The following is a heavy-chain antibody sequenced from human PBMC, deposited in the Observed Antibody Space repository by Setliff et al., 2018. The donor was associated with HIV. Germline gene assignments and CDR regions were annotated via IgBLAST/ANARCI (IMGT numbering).Heavy chain of an antibody. CDR3: AREGDIGVVRGVIYFDY. CDR2: LYYSGST. D-gene: IGHD3-10*01. V-gene: IGHV4-39*07. J-gene: IGHJ4*02. CDR1: GGSIRSSCHY. Sequence: PSETLSLTCTVSGGSIRSSCHYWGWIRQPPGKGLEWIGSLYYSGSTYNNPSLKSRLTISVDTSKNQFSLKLSSVTAADTAVYYCAREGDIGVVRGVIYFDYWGQGTLVTVSS.